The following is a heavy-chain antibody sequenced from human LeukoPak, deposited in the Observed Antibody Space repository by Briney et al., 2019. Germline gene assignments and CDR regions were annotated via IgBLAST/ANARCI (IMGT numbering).Heavy chain of an antibody. Sequence: GGSLRLSCAASGFTFTSYAMSWVRQAPGKGLEWVSTISDSSDRTYYADSVKGRFTISRDNSKNTLYLQMNSLRAEDTAVYYCMKRERFPDGGQQWGRGTLVTVSS. CDR3: MKRERFPDGGQQ. CDR2: ISDSSDRT. V-gene: IGHV3-23*01. CDR1: GFTFTSYA. J-gene: IGHJ4*02. D-gene: IGHD1-1*01.